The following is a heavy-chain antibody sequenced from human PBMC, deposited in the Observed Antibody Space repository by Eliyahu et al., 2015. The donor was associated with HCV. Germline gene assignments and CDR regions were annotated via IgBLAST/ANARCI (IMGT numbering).Heavy chain of an antibody. J-gene: IGHJ4*02. Sequence: EVQLLESGGGLVQPGGSLRLSCAASGFSFSSYAMXWVRQAPGKGLERVSGISGSGDSTYHADSVKGRFTISRDNSKNTLYLQMNSLSAEDTAIYYCAKTGVYGPYFDYWGQGTLVTVSS. CDR1: GFSFSSYA. D-gene: IGHD5/OR15-5a*01. CDR2: ISGSGDST. V-gene: IGHV3-23*01. CDR3: AKTGVYGPYFDY.